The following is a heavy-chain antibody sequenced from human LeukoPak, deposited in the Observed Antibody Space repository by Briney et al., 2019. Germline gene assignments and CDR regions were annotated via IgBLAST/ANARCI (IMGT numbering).Heavy chain of an antibody. V-gene: IGHV1-2*02. J-gene: IGHJ4*02. CDR2: INPNSGGT. CDR1: GYTFTGYY. CDR3: ATRLNTAIAGGQFDY. Sequence: GASVKVSCKASGYTFTGYYMHWVRQAPGQGLEWMGWINPNSGGTNYAQKFQGRVTITADESTSTAYMELSSLRSEDTAVYYCATRLNTAIAGGQFDYWGQGTLVTVSS. D-gene: IGHD5-18*01.